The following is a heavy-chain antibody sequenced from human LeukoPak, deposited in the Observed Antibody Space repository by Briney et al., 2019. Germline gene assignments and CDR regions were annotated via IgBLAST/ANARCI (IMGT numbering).Heavy chain of an antibody. V-gene: IGHV3-23*01. Sequence: GSLRLSCAASGFTFSSYSMSWVRQAPGKGLEWVSGISGNDGGTTYYADSVKGRFSISRDDSKNTLYLQMNSLRVKDTAIYYCAKSRVATGTFYFDYWGQGTLVTVSS. D-gene: IGHD6-13*01. J-gene: IGHJ4*02. CDR2: ISGNDGGTT. CDR1: GFTFSSYS. CDR3: AKSRVATGTFYFDY.